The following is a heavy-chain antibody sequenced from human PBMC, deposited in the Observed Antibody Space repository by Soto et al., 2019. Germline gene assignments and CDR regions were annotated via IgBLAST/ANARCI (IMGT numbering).Heavy chain of an antibody. D-gene: IGHD4-17*01. CDR2: ISGSGGST. J-gene: IGHJ2*01. Sequence: EVQLLESGGGLVQPGGSLRLSCAASGFTFSSYAMNWVRQAPGKGLEWVSVISGSGGSTYYADAVKGRFTISRDNSKNTLHLQMNSLRAEDTAVYYCAKRTVGWYFDLWGRGTLVTVSS. V-gene: IGHV3-23*01. CDR3: AKRTVGWYFDL. CDR1: GFTFSSYA.